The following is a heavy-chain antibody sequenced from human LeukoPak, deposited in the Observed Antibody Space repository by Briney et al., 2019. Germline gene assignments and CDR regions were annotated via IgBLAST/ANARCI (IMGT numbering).Heavy chain of an antibody. J-gene: IGHJ5*02. V-gene: IGHV4-38-2*02. CDR3: ARVVDGDYVPWFDP. CDR2: VYHSGST. Sequence: SETLSLTCTVSGYSISSGYYWGWIRQPPGKGLEWIGSVYHSGSTDYNPSLNSRVTILADTSKNQFSLKLSSVPAADTAVYYCARVVDGDYVPWFDPWGQGTLVTVSS. CDR1: GYSISSGYY. D-gene: IGHD4-17*01.